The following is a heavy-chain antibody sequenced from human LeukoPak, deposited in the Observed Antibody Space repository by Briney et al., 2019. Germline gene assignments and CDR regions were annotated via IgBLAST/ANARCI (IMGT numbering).Heavy chain of an antibody. CDR2: IIPIFGTA. CDR1: GGTFSSYA. CDR3: AGQTVAAGYWFDP. V-gene: IGHV1-69*13. Sequence: GASVKVSCKASGGTFSSYAISWVRQAPGQGLEWMGGIIPIFGTANYAQKFQGRVTITADESTSTAYMELSSLRSEDTAVYYCAGQTVAAGYWFDPWGQGTLVTVSS. D-gene: IGHD6-19*01. J-gene: IGHJ5*02.